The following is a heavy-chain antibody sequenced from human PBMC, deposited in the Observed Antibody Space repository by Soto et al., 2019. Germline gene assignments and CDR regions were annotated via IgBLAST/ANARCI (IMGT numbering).Heavy chain of an antibody. V-gene: IGHV1-46*01. CDR3: ARDIRYCSSTSCPRAIDP. D-gene: IGHD2-2*01. CDR1: GYTFTIYY. CDR2: INPSGGST. J-gene: IGHJ5*02. Sequence: ASVKLSCKASGYTFTIYYMHWVRQAPGQGLEWMGIINPSGGSTSYAQKFQGRVTMTRDTSTSTVYMELSSLRSEDTAVYYCARDIRYCSSTSCPRAIDPWGQGTLVTVSS.